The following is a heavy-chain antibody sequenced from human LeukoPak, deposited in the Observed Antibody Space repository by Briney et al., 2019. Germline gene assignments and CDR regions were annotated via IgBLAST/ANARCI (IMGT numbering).Heavy chain of an antibody. V-gene: IGHV3-21*01. CDR2: ISSSSSYI. CDR1: GFTFSSYS. J-gene: IGHJ4*02. CDR3: ARDLTMVRGVFDY. D-gene: IGHD3-10*01. Sequence: GGSLRLSCAASGFTFSSYSMNWVRQAPGKGLEWVSSISSSSSYIYYADSAKGRFTISRDNAKNSLYLQMNSLRAEDTAVYYCARDLTMVRGVFDYWGQGTLVTVSS.